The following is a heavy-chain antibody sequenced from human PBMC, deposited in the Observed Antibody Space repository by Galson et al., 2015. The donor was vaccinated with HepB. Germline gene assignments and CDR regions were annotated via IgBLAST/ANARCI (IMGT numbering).Heavy chain of an antibody. J-gene: IGHJ4*02. V-gene: IGHV3-11*06. CDR1: GFTFSDYY. CDR3: ARVAQWLFYFDY. Sequence: SLRLSCAAGGFTFSDYYMSWIRQAPGKGLEWVSYISSSSSYTNYADSVKGRFTISRDNAKNSLYLQMNSLRAEDTAVYYCARVAQWLFYFDYWGQGTLVTVSS. D-gene: IGHD6-19*01. CDR2: ISSSSSYT.